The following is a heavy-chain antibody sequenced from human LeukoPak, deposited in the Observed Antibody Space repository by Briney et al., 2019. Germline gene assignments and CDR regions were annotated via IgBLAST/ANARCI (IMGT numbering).Heavy chain of an antibody. Sequence: GGSLRLSCAASGFTFSSYWIHWVRQAPGKGLVRVSHVDSDGSSTSYADSVKGRFTISRDNAKNTLYLQMNSLRAEDTAVYYCARGGIGTFDIWGQGTMVTVSS. CDR1: GFTFSSYW. V-gene: IGHV3-74*01. CDR3: ARGGIGTFDI. CDR2: VDSDGSST. J-gene: IGHJ3*02. D-gene: IGHD2/OR15-2a*01.